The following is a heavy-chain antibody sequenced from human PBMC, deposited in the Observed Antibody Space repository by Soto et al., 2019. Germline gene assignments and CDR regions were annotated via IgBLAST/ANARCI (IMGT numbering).Heavy chain of an antibody. CDR1: GYTFTSYD. CDR2: MNPNSGNT. J-gene: IGHJ4*02. CDR3: ARGYCSSTSCYFVTNFDY. V-gene: IGHV1-8*01. D-gene: IGHD2-2*01. Sequence: ASVKVSCKASGYTFTSYDINWVRQATGQGLEWMGWMNPNSGNTGYAQKFQGRVTMTRNTSISTAYMELRSLRSEDTAVYYCARGYCSSTSCYFVTNFDYWGQGTLVTVSS.